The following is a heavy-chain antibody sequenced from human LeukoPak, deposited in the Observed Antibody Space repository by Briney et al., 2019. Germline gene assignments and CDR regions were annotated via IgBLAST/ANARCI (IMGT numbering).Heavy chain of an antibody. V-gene: IGHV3-30*18. CDR1: GFTFSSYG. D-gene: IGHD2-15*01. CDR2: ISYDGSNK. Sequence: GGSLRLSCAASGFTFSSYGMHWVRQAPGKGLEWVAVISYDGSNKYYADSVKGRFTISRDNSKNTLYLQMNSLRAEDTAVYYCAKDLRGCSGGSCYYVDYWGQGTLVTVSS. J-gene: IGHJ4*02. CDR3: AKDLRGCSGGSCYYVDY.